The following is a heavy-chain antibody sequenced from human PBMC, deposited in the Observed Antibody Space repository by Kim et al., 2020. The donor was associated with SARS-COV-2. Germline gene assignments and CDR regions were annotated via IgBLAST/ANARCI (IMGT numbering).Heavy chain of an antibody. CDR1: GFTFSSYG. CDR3: AKDINWMIVATSPFDI. V-gene: IGHV3-30*18. D-gene: IGHD3-22*01. Sequence: GGSLRLSCAASGFTFSSYGMHWVRQAPGKGLEWVAVISYDGSNKYYADSVKGRFTISRDNSKNTLYLQMNSLRAEDTAVYYCAKDINWMIVATSPFDIWGQGTMVTVSS. J-gene: IGHJ3*02. CDR2: ISYDGSNK.